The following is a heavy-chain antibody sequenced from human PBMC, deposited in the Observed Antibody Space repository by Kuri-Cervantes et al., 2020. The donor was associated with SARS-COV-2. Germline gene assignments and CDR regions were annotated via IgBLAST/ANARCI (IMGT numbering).Heavy chain of an antibody. CDR3: ARVFRARGAYYDFWSGPYYYYMDV. CDR2: IYYSGST. CDR1: GGSISGGDYY. D-gene: IGHD3-3*01. J-gene: IGHJ6*03. Sequence: SETLSLTCTVSGGSISGGDYYWSWIRQPPGKGLEWIGYIYYSGSTYYNPSLKSRVTIPVDTSKNQFSLKLSSVTAADTAVYYCARVFRARGAYYDFWSGPYYYYMDVWGKGTTVTVSS. V-gene: IGHV4-30-4*08.